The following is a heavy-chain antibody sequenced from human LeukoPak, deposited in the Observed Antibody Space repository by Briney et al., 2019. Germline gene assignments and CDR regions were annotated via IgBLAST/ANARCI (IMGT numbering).Heavy chain of an antibody. V-gene: IGHV1-69*05. Sequence: SVKVSCKASGGTFSSYAISWVRQAPGQGLEWMGGIIPIFGTANYAQKFQGRVTITTDESTSTAYMELSSLRSEDTAVYYCARARYGDYDFDYWGQGTLVTVSS. D-gene: IGHD4-17*01. CDR2: IIPIFGTA. CDR1: GGTFSSYA. J-gene: IGHJ4*02. CDR3: ARARYGDYDFDY.